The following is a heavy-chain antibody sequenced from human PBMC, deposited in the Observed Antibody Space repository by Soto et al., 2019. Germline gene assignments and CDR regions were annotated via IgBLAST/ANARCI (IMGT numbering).Heavy chain of an antibody. CDR3: AGEPYSGYGMDV. CDR2: ISSSSTYI. J-gene: IGHJ6*02. CDR1: GFTFSSYS. D-gene: IGHD1-26*01. V-gene: IGHV3-21*01. Sequence: PAGSLRLSCAASGFTFSSYSMNWVRQAPGKGLEWVSSISSSSTYIYYADSVKGRFTISRDNAKNSLRLQMNSLRAGDTAVYYCAGEPYSGYGMDVWGQGTTVTVYS.